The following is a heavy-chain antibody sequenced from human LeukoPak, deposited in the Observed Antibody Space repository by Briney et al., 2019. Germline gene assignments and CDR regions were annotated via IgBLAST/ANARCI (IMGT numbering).Heavy chain of an antibody. CDR3: ARRSYYGSGSWAPFDL. D-gene: IGHD3-10*01. CDR1: GGSISSGSYY. Sequence: SETLSLTCTVSGGSISSGSYYWSWIRQPAGKGLEWIGRIYTSGSTNYNPSLKSRVTISVDTSKNQFSLKLSSVTAADTAVYYCARRSYYGSGSWAPFDLWGRGTLVTVSS. J-gene: IGHJ2*01. V-gene: IGHV4-61*02. CDR2: IYTSGST.